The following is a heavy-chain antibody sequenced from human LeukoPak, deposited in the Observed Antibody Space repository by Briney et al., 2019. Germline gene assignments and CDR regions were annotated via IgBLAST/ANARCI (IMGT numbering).Heavy chain of an antibody. V-gene: IGHV1-2*02. CDR3: ARDLKKGWLAIGSGNWFDP. D-gene: IGHD6-19*01. CDR2: INPNSGGT. Sequence: AASVKVSCKASGYTFTGYYMHWVRQAPGQGLEWMGWINPNSGGTNYAQKFQGRVTMTRDTSISTAYMELSRLRSDDTAVYYCARDLKKGWLAIGSGNWFDPWGQGTLVTVSS. CDR1: GYTFTGYY. J-gene: IGHJ5*02.